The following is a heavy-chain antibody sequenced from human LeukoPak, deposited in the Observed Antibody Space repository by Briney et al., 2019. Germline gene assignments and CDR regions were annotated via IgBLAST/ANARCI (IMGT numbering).Heavy chain of an antibody. CDR2: IYYSGST. D-gene: IGHD6-13*01. Sequence: SETLSLTCAVSGGSISSYYWSWIRQPPGKGLEWIGYIYYSGSTNYNPSLKSRVTISVDTSKNQFSLKLSSVTAADTAVYYCARLRPYSSSWYYYYYMDVWGKGTTVTISS. J-gene: IGHJ6*03. CDR1: GGSISSYY. CDR3: ARLRPYSSSWYYYYYMDV. V-gene: IGHV4-59*12.